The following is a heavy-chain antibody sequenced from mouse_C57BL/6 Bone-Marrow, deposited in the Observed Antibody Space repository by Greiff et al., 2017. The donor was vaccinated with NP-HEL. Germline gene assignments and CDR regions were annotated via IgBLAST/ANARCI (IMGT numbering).Heavy chain of an antibody. V-gene: IGHV1-72*01. CDR3: ARGYGYDGYYFDY. J-gene: IGHJ2*01. Sequence: QVPLQQPGAELVKPGASVKLSCKASGSTFTSYWTPWVKQRPGRGLGWVGRFAPSSGGTKYNGKFKSKAPLTVDKPSSTASMKLSSLTSEESAVEYCARGYGYDGYYFDYWGQGTTLTVSS. D-gene: IGHD2-2*01. CDR1: GSTFTSYW. CDR2: FAPSSGGT.